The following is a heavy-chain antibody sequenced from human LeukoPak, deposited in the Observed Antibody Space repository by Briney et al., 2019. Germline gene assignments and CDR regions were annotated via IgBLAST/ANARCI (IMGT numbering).Heavy chain of an antibody. CDR1: EFSVGSNY. Sequence: GGSLRLSCAASEFSVGSNYMTWVRQAPGKGLEWVSFISTSSSYIYYTDSVKDRFTISRDNSKNTLYLQMNSLRAEDTAVYYCAKDAHSGSYYDYDAFDIWGQGTMVTVSS. V-gene: IGHV3-21*04. CDR2: ISTSSSYI. CDR3: AKDAHSGSYYDYDAFDI. J-gene: IGHJ3*02. D-gene: IGHD1-26*01.